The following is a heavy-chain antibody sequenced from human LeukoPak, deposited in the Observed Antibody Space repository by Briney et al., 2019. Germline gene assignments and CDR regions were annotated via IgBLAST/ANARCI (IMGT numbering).Heavy chain of an antibody. CDR1: GYTFTSYD. J-gene: IGHJ4*02. D-gene: IGHD7-27*01. CDR2: MSPNSGDT. V-gene: IGHV1-8*01. Sequence: ASVKVSCKASGYTFTSYDFNWVRQATGQRPEWMGWMSPNSGDTGYAQRFQDRVTMTRNTSISTAYMELSSLRSDDTAVYYCARGPPNWGYDYWGPGTLATVSS. CDR3: ARGPPNWGYDY.